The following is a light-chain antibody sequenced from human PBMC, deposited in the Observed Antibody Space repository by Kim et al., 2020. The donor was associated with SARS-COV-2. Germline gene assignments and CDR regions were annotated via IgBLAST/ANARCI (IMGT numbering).Light chain of an antibody. CDR2: WAS. Sequence: MATLNCKSSQTVLSNSNNMNYLAWYQQKPGQAPNLLIYWASIRESGVSYRFSGSGSETDFPLTISSLQADDVAVYYCQQYYSTPPSFGQGTKLEIK. V-gene: IGKV4-1*01. J-gene: IGKJ2*03. CDR1: QTVLSNSNNMNY. CDR3: QQYYSTPPS.